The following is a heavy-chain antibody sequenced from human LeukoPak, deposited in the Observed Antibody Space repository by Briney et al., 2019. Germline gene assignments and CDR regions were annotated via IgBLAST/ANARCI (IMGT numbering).Heavy chain of an antibody. D-gene: IGHD2-2*02. J-gene: IGHJ4*02. CDR2: ISGSGGST. V-gene: IGHV3-23*01. CDR3: AKDPGRIVVVPAAIRNY. Sequence: GGSLRLSCAASGFTFSSYAMSWVRQAPGKGLEWVSAISGSGGSTYYADSVKGRFTISRDNSKNTLYLQMNSLRAEDTAVYYCAKDPGRIVVVPAAIRNYWGQGTLVTVSS. CDR1: GFTFSSYA.